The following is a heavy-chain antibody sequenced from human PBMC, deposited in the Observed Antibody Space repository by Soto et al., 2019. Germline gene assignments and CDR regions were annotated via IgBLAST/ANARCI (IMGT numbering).Heavy chain of an antibody. CDR2: IIPSVGST. Sequence: GASVKVSCKASGYTFTSYYMHWARQAPGQGLEWMGIIIPSVGSTNYAQKFQGRVTMTTDKSTSTAYMELSSLRSEDTAVYYCARRHGGADAFDIWGQGTMVTVSS. D-gene: IGHD3-16*01. CDR1: GYTFTSYY. V-gene: IGHV1-46*01. CDR3: ARRHGGADAFDI. J-gene: IGHJ3*02.